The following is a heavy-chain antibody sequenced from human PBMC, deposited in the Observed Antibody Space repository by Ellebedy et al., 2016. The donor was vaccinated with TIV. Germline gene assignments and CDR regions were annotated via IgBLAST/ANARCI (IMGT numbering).Heavy chain of an antibody. D-gene: IGHD1-26*01. CDR2: FDPEEGDT. CDR3: TTDRGRGSNFRLERDAFDI. J-gene: IGHJ3*02. Sequence: AASVKVSCKVSQYTLTDLSIYWVRQVPGKGLEWMGGFDPEEGDTIYAQKFQGRINMTEDPSTDTAYMELTRLTSEDTAVDYCTTDRGRGSNFRLERDAFDIWGQGTMVTVSS. CDR1: QYTLTDLS. V-gene: IGHV1-24*01.